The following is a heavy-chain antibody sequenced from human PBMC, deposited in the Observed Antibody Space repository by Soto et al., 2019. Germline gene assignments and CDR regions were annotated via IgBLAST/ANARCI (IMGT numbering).Heavy chain of an antibody. V-gene: IGHV6-1*01. CDR1: GDSVSSNSAA. CDR2: TFYRSQWYN. J-gene: IGHJ4*02. CDR3: AREGSSSWLYFFDY. D-gene: IGHD6-13*01. Sequence: SQTLSLTCAISGDSVSSNSAAWNWIRQSPSRGLEWLGRTFYRSQWYNDYAQSVKSRITINPDTSKNQFSLQLNSVTPDDTAVYYCAREGSSSWLYFFDYWGQGTLVTVSS.